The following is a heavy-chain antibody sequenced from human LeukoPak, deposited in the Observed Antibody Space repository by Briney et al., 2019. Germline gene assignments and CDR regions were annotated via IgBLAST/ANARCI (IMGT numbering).Heavy chain of an antibody. V-gene: IGHV4-39*01. J-gene: IGHJ4*02. D-gene: IGHD3-10*01. Sequence: SETRSLTCIVSGDSITTTTHYWGWIRQPPGKGLEWIGSVYYSGSTYYSPSLKSRVTISVDTSKSHFSLKLSSVTAADTAVYYCARHRSTLIRGVRERTYFDYWGQGTLVTVSS. CDR1: GDSITTTTHY. CDR3: ARHRSTLIRGVRERTYFDY. CDR2: VYYSGST.